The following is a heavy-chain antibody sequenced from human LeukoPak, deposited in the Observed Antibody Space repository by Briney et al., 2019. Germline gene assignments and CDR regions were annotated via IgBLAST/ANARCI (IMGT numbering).Heavy chain of an antibody. CDR1: GITFSSYG. Sequence: GGTLRLSCAASGITFSSYGMSWVRQAPGKGLEWVSSISSTGGTTYYADSVKGRFIISRDNSKNTLYLQMNSLRAEDTAVYYCAKNYCSGSSCYVVYWAFDIWGQGTMVTVSS. J-gene: IGHJ3*02. V-gene: IGHV3-23*01. D-gene: IGHD2-15*01. CDR2: ISSTGGTT. CDR3: AKNYCSGSSCYVVYWAFDI.